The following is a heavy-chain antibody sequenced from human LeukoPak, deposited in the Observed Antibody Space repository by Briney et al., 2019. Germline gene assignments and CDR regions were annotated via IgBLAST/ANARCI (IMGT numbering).Heavy chain of an antibody. V-gene: IGHV3-7*03. CDR1: GFTFSSYW. D-gene: IGHD2-21*02. CDR3: ARDRDAYCGGDCYSDPSYYFDY. Sequence: PGGSLRLSCAASGFTFSSYWMSWVRQAPGKGLEWVANIKQDGSEKYYVDSVEGRFTISRDNAKNSLYLQMNSLRAEDTAVYYCARDRDAYCGGDCYSDPSYYFDYWGQGTLVTVSS. J-gene: IGHJ4*02. CDR2: IKQDGSEK.